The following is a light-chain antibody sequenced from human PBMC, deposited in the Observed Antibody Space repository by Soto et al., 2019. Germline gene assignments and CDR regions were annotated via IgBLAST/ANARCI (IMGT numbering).Light chain of an antibody. V-gene: IGKV3-15*01. CDR2: EAS. CDR1: QSIRKN. Sequence: ELVVSHSPATLSVYPGERATLSCRASQSIRKNFAWYQQKPGQAPTLLIYEASDRATGVPARFRGIGSGTDFTVTISSLQSEHFTIYSCHQSHNHMYTYGQGTKLEIK. J-gene: IGKJ2*01. CDR3: HQSHNHMYT.